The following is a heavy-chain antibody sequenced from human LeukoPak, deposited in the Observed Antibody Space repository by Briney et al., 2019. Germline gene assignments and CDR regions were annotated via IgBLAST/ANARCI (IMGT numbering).Heavy chain of an antibody. CDR2: IYPGDSDT. CDR3: ARFSVGGTYYPNY. J-gene: IGHJ4*02. Sequence: GESLKIPCKGSGYSFTSSWIGWVRQMPGKGLEWMGIIYPGDSDTRYSPSFQGQVTISADKSISTAHLQWSSLKASDTAMYYCARFSVGGTYYPNYWGQGTLVTVSS. V-gene: IGHV5-51*01. D-gene: IGHD1-26*01. CDR1: GYSFTSSW.